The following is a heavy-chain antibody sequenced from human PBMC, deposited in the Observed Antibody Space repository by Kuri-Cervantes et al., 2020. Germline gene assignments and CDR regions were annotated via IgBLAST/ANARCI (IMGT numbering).Heavy chain of an antibody. D-gene: IGHD6-19*01. V-gene: IGHV1-18*04. J-gene: IGHJ4*02. CDR3: ARDLYPSIAVAGL. CDR2: ISAYNGNT. Sequence: ASVKVSCKASGYTFTGYYMNWVRQAPGQGPEWMGWISAYNGNTDFVQKFRGRITMTTDTSTSTAYLELRNLRSDDTAVYFCARDLYPSIAVAGLWGQGTLVTVSS. CDR1: GYTFTGYY.